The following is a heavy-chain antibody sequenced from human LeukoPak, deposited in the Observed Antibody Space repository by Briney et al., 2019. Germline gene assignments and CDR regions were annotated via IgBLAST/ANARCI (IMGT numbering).Heavy chain of an antibody. Sequence: PGGSLRLSCAASGFTFSSYAMSWVRQAPGKGLEWVSAISGSGGSTYYADSVKGRFTISRDNSKNTLYLQMNSLRSDETAVYYCASRPDQHLLSYFDYWGQGALVPVPS. CDR2: ISGSGGST. CDR1: GFTFSSYA. CDR3: ASRPDQHLLSYFDY. J-gene: IGHJ4*02. V-gene: IGHV3-23*01. D-gene: IGHD2-15*01.